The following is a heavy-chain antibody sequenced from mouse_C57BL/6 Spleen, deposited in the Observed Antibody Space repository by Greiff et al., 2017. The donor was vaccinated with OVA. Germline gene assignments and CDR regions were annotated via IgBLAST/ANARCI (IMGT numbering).Heavy chain of an antibody. CDR1: GFTFSDYY. Sequence: EVMLVESEGGLVQPGSSMKPSCTASGFTFSDYYMAWVRQVPEKGLEWVANINYDGSSTYYLDSLKSRFIISRDNAKNILYLQMSSLKSEDTATYYCARRSNYVFDYWGQGTTLTVSS. V-gene: IGHV5-16*01. CDR3: ARRSNYVFDY. CDR2: INYDGSST. D-gene: IGHD2-5*01. J-gene: IGHJ2*01.